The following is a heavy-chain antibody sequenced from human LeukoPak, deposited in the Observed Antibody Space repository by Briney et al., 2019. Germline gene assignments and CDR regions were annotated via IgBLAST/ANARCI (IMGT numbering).Heavy chain of an antibody. J-gene: IGHJ4*02. CDR3: AKDRYYDSSAYYYVRSPFDY. V-gene: IGHV3-30*02. CDR1: GFTFSSYG. CDR2: IRYDGSNK. D-gene: IGHD3-22*01. Sequence: PGGSLRLSCAASGFTFSSYGMHWVRQAPGKGLEWVAFIRYDGSNKYYADSVKGRFTISRDNSKNTLYLQMNSLRAEDTAVYYCAKDRYYDSSAYYYVRSPFDYWGQGTLVTVSS.